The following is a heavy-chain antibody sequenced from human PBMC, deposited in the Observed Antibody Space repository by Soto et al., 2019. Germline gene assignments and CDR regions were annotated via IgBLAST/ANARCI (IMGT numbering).Heavy chain of an antibody. J-gene: IGHJ4*02. CDR2: ISAYNGNT. CDR1: GYTFTSYG. V-gene: IGHV1-18*01. CDR3: ASDFGGCRSTSCYADY. Sequence: ASVKVSCKASGYTFTSYGISWVRQAPGQGLEWMGWISAYNGNTNYAQKLQGRVTMTTDTSTSTAYMELRSLRSDDTAVYYCASDFGGCRSTSCYADYWGQGTLVTVSS. D-gene: IGHD2-2*01.